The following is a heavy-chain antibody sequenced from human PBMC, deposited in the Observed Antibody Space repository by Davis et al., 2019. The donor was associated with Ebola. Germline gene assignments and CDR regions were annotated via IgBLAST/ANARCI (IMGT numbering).Heavy chain of an antibody. CDR3: ARGAMYYDFWSGYCWFDP. Sequence: ASVKVSCKASGYTFTSYGISWVRQAPGQGLEWMGWISAYNGNTNYAQKLQGRVTMTTDTSTSTAYMELGSLRSDDTAVYYCARGAMYYDFWSGYCWFDPWGQGTLVTVSS. V-gene: IGHV1-18*01. J-gene: IGHJ5*02. CDR1: GYTFTSYG. CDR2: ISAYNGNT. D-gene: IGHD3-3*01.